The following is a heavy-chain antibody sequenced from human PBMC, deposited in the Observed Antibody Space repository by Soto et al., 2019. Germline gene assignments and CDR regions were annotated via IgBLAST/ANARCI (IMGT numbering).Heavy chain of an antibody. CDR1: GYTFTSYA. J-gene: IGHJ4*02. V-gene: IGHV1-3*01. D-gene: IGHD3-10*01. Sequence: QVQLVQSGAEVKKPGASVKVSCKASGYTFTSYAMHWVRQAPGQRLEWMGWINAGNGNTKYSQKFQGRVTITRDTSASTAYMELSSLRSEDTVVYYCARDLGFGLSDYWGQGTLVTVSS. CDR3: ARDLGFGLSDY. CDR2: INAGNGNT.